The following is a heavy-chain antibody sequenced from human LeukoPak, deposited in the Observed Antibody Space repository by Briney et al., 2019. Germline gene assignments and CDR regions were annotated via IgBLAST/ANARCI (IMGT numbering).Heavy chain of an antibody. CDR1: GYTFTGHY. Sequence: ASVTVSCKAFGYTFTGHYIHWVRQAPGQGLEWMGWINPKSGGTNYAQNFQGRVTMTRDTSISTAYMELRSLRSDDTAVYYCASDHLSIEATGTRYWGQGTLVTVSS. D-gene: IGHD6-13*01. V-gene: IGHV1-2*02. CDR2: INPKSGGT. J-gene: IGHJ4*02. CDR3: ASDHLSIEATGTRY.